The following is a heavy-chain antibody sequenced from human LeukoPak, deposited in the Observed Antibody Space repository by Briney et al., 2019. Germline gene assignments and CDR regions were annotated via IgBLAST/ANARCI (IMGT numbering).Heavy chain of an antibody. Sequence: PGGSLRLSCAASGFTFSSYAMHWVRQAPGKGLEWVAVISYDGSNKYYADSVKGRFTISRDNSKNTLYLQMNSLRAEDTAVYYCARDPYYYDSSGYHHGGYYFDYWGQGTLVTVSS. D-gene: IGHD3-22*01. CDR1: GFTFSSYA. V-gene: IGHV3-30-3*01. CDR3: ARDPYYYDSSGYHHGGYYFDY. J-gene: IGHJ4*02. CDR2: ISYDGSNK.